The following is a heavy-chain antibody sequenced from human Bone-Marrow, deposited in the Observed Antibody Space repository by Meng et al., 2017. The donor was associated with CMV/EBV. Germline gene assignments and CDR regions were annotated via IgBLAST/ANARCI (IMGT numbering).Heavy chain of an antibody. D-gene: IGHD3-22*01. Sequence: QLRLQESGPGLVKPSETLSLTCTVSGGSISSSSYYWGWIRQPPGKGLEWIGSIYYSGSTYYNPSLKSRVTISVDTSKNQFSLKLSSVTAADTAVYYCARLSITMTQTDYWGQGTLVTVSS. CDR1: GGSISSSSYY. CDR2: IYYSGST. J-gene: IGHJ4*02. CDR3: ARLSITMTQTDY. V-gene: IGHV4-39*01.